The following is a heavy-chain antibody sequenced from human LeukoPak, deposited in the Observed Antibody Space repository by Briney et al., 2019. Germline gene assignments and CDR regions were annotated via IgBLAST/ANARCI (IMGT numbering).Heavy chain of an antibody. V-gene: IGHV3-23*01. Sequence: PGGSLRLSCAASGFTFSSYAMSWVRQAPGKGLEWVSAISGSGGSTYYADSVKGRFTISRDNSKNTLYLQMNSLRAEDTAVYYCAELPSYYDSSGYYDYWGQGTLVTVSS. CDR3: AELPSYYDSSGYYDY. J-gene: IGHJ4*02. CDR1: GFTFSSYA. CDR2: ISGSGGST. D-gene: IGHD3-22*01.